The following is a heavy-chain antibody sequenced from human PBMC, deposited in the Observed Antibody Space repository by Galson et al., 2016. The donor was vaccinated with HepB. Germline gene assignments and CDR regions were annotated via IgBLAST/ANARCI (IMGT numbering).Heavy chain of an antibody. CDR1: GLSFSDHF. CDR2: IKSKINGGTL. D-gene: IGHD1-26*01. V-gene: IGHV3-15*05. J-gene: IGHJ4*02. CDR3: ATGLGGSDYDH. Sequence: SLRLSCAASGLSFSDHFMDWVRQAPGKGLEWVGRIKSKINGGTLASAAPVKGRFSISRDDAKNTLFLEMNSLKSEDTGVYYCATGLGGSDYDHWGQGTLVIVSS.